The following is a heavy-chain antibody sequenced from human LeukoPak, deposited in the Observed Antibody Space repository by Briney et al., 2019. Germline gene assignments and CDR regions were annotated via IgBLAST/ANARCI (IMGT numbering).Heavy chain of an antibody. Sequence: PSETLSLTCTVSGGSISSYYWSWIRQPPGKGLEWIGYIYYSGGTNYNPSLKSRVTISVDTSKNQFSLKLSSVTAADTAVYYCAREGTAVAAEDYWGQGTLVTVSS. J-gene: IGHJ4*02. CDR1: GGSISSYY. CDR2: IYYSGGT. D-gene: IGHD6-19*01. CDR3: AREGTAVAAEDY. V-gene: IGHV4-59*01.